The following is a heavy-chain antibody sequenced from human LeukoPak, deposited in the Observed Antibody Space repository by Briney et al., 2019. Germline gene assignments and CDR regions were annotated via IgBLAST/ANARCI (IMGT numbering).Heavy chain of an antibody. CDR3: ARDSRVVVAATDY. CDR1: GFTFSSYW. CDR2: IKQDGSEK. Sequence: PGGSLRLSCAASGFTFSSYWMSWVRQAPGKGLEWVANIKQDGSEKYYVDSVMGRFTISRDNAKNSLYLQMNSLRAEDTAVYYCARDSRVVVAATDYWGQGTLVTVSS. D-gene: IGHD2-15*01. J-gene: IGHJ4*02. V-gene: IGHV3-7*01.